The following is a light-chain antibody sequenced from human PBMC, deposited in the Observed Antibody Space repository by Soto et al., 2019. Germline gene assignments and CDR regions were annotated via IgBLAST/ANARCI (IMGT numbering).Light chain of an antibody. CDR3: SLYISGSTYV. CDR1: SSDVGSYNR. CDR2: EVN. J-gene: IGLJ1*01. Sequence: QSVLTQPPSVSGSPGQSVTISCTGTSSDVGSYNRLSWYQQHPGTAPKLIMYEVNTRPSGVPDRFSGSKSGSTASLTISGLQAADDADYYCSLYISGSTYVFGTGTKLTVL. V-gene: IGLV2-18*01.